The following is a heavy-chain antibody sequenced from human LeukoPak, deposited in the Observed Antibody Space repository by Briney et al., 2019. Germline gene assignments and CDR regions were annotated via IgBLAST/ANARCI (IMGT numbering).Heavy chain of an antibody. V-gene: IGHV3-30-3*01. Sequence: GGSLTLSCAASGFTFSSYPMHWVRQAPGKGLEWLAFISYDGSNKYYADSVKGRFTISRDNSKNTLYLQMNSLRVEDTAVYYCARDRCGYSSTCPFDYWGQGTLVTASS. D-gene: IGHD6-13*01. CDR3: ARDRCGYSSTCPFDY. J-gene: IGHJ4*02. CDR1: GFTFSSYP. CDR2: ISYDGSNK.